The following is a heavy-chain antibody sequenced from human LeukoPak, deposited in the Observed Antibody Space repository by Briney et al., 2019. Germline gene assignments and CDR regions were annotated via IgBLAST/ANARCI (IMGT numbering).Heavy chain of an antibody. CDR2: ISAYNGNT. J-gene: IGHJ5*02. V-gene: IGHV1-18*01. Sequence: ASVKVSCKASGGTFSTYALNWVRQAPGQGLEWMGWISAYNGNTNYAQKLQGRVTMTTDTSTSTAYMELRSLRSDDTAVYYCARVRRLGVNWFDPWGQGTLVTVSS. CDR1: GGTFSTYA. D-gene: IGHD1-26*01. CDR3: ARVRRLGVNWFDP.